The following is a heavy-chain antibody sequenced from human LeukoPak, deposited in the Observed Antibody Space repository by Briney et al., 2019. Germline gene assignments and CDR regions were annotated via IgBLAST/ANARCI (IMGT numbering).Heavy chain of an antibody. J-gene: IGHJ4*02. Sequence: GRSLRLSCAASGFTFSSYGMHWVRQAPGKGLEWVAVIWYDGSNKYYADSVKGRFTISRDNSKNTLYLQMSSLKASDTAMYYCARQVNPSAAGIVYWGQGTLVTVSS. CDR3: ARQVNPSAAGIVY. CDR2: IWYDGSNK. CDR1: GFTFSSYG. V-gene: IGHV3-33*01. D-gene: IGHD6-13*01.